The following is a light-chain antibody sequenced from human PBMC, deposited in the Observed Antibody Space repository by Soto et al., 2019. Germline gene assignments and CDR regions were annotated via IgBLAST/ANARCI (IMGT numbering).Light chain of an antibody. J-gene: IGLJ1*01. CDR2: DVS. CDR1: SSDVGGYNY. Sequence: QSALTQPASVSGSPGQSITISCTGTSSDVGGYNYVSWYQHHPGKAPKLMIYDVSNWPSGVSNRFSGSKSGNTASLTISGLQPEDEADYYCCSYTTSNTRQIVFGTGTQLTVL. V-gene: IGLV2-14*03. CDR3: CSYTTSNTRQIV.